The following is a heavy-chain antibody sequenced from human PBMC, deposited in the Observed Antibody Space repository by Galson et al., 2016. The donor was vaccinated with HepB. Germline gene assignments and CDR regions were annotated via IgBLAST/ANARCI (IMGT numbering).Heavy chain of an antibody. D-gene: IGHD6-6*01. J-gene: IGHJ6*02. CDR1: GDSVSSNSAT. V-gene: IGHV6-1*01. CDR2: TYYRSKWYN. CDR3: ARQYSSSSFYYGMDV. Sequence: CAIFGDSVSSNSATWNWIRQSPSRGLEWLGRTYYRSKWYNDYAVSVKSRVTINPDKSTNQFSLHRNPVTPEDTAVYYCARQYSSSSFYYGMDVWGQGTTVTVSS.